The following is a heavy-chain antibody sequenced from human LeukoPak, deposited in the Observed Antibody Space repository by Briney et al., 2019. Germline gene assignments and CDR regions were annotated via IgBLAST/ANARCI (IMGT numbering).Heavy chain of an antibody. CDR1: GGSISGYY. CDR2: IYYSGST. J-gene: IGHJ4*02. Sequence: SETLSLTCTVSGGSISGYYWSWVRQPPGKGLEWIGYIYYSGSTNYNPSLESRVTNSVHTSKNQFSLKLGSVTAADTAVYYCARDVDSSGYYDYWGQGNLVTVSS. V-gene: IGHV4-59*01. CDR3: ARDVDSSGYYDY. D-gene: IGHD3-22*01.